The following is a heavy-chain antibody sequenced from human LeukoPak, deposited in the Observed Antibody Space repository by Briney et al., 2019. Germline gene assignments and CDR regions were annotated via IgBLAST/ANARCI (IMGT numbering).Heavy chain of an antibody. CDR1: GFTFSNYA. CDR2: ISGSGGNT. CDR3: AKDFQSSIAARRVDY. J-gene: IGHJ4*02. D-gene: IGHD6-6*01. Sequence: GGSLRLSCAASGFTFSNYAMSWVRQAPGKGLEWVAAISGSGGNTYYADSVKGRFTISRDNSKNTLYLQMNSLRAEDTAVYNCAKDFQSSIAARRVDYWGQGTLVTVSS. V-gene: IGHV3-23*01.